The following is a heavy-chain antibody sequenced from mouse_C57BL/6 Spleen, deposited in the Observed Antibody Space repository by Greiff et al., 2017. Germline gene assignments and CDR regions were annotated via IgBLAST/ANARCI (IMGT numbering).Heavy chain of an antibody. V-gene: IGHV14-4*01. J-gene: IGHJ3*01. D-gene: IGHD1-1*01. CDR2: LDPENGDT. CDR1: GFNIKDDY. CDR3: TTDGSSSGFAY. Sequence: VQLQQSGAELVRPGASVKLSCTASGFNIKDDYMHWVKQRPEQGLEWIGWLDPENGDTEYASKFQGKATIPADTSSNTAYLQLSSLTSEDTAVYYCTTDGSSSGFAYWGQGTLVTVSA.